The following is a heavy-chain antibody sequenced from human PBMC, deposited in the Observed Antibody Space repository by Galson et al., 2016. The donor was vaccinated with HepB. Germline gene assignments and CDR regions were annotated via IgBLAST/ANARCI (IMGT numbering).Heavy chain of an antibody. CDR3: ASCSLWFGELGMDV. J-gene: IGHJ6*02. V-gene: IGHV3-21*04. Sequence: SLRLSCAASEFTFSRYTMNWVRQAPGKGLEWVSSISSNGYYIYYADSMKGRFTISRDNSKNTLYLQMNSLRAEDTAVYFCASCSLWFGELGMDVWGQGTTVTVSS. D-gene: IGHD3-10*01. CDR2: ISSNGYYI. CDR1: EFTFSRYT.